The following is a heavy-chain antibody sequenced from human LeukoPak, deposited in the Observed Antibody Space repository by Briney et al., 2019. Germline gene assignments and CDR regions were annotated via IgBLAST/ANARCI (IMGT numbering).Heavy chain of an antibody. CDR2: IVGGSGNT. Sequence: ASVKVSCKASGFNFISSTMQWVRQARGQRLEWIGWIVGGSGNTNYAQKFQERVTITRDMSTSTAFLELSSLRSEDTAVYYCAAVDTTGHWLDPWGQGTLVTVSS. V-gene: IGHV1-58*02. CDR1: GFNFISST. D-gene: IGHD1-14*01. J-gene: IGHJ5*02. CDR3: AAVDTTGHWLDP.